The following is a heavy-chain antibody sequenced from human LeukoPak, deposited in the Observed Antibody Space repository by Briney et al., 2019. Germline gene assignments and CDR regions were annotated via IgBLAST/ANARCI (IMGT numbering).Heavy chain of an antibody. V-gene: IGHV5-51*01. CDR2: IYPGDSDT. Sequence: GESLKISCQSSGDTFTNYWIGWVRQMPGKGLEWMGIIYPGDSDTRYSPSFQGQVTISADKSIGTAFLQWSSLKASDTAMYYCLRLVDSSSWPDIWGQGTLVTVSS. CDR3: LRLVDSSSWPDI. D-gene: IGHD6-13*01. J-gene: IGHJ4*02. CDR1: GDTFTNYW.